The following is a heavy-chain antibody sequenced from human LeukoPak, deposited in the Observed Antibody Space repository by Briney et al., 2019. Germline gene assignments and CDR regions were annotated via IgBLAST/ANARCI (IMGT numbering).Heavy chain of an antibody. D-gene: IGHD6-6*01. CDR1: GFTFSSYS. CDR3: GRVGGRSKAAKGDAFDI. V-gene: IGHV3-21*01. CDR2: ISSGSTYM. Sequence: GGYLRLSCAASGFTFSSYSMNWVRQAQGKGLEWVSSISSGSTYMYYADSVKGRLTISRDNAQNSMYLQMNGLRAEDTAVYYCGRVGGRSKAAKGDAFDIWGQGTMVVVSS. J-gene: IGHJ3*02.